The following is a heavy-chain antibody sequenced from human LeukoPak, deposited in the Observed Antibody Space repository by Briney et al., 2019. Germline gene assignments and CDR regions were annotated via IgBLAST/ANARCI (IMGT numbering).Heavy chain of an antibody. CDR3: ARDRIAVANVIDY. CDR1: GFTLSSYS. J-gene: IGHJ4*02. Sequence: GGSLRLSCAASGFTLSSYSMNWVRQAPGKGLEWVSYISSSSSTIYYADSVKGRFPISRDNAKNSLNLQMNSLRDEDTAVYYCARDRIAVANVIDYWGQGTLVTVSS. D-gene: IGHD6-19*01. CDR2: ISSSSSTI. V-gene: IGHV3-48*02.